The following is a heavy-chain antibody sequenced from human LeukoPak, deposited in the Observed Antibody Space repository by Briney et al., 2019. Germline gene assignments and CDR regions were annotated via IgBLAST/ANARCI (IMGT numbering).Heavy chain of an antibody. CDR3: AKHEDFWSGYPDY. CDR1: GFTFDDYA. J-gene: IGHJ4*02. Sequence: GGSLRLSCAASGFTFDDYAMHWVRQAPGKGLEWVSGISWNSGSIGYADSVKGRFTISRDNAKNSLYLQMNSLRAEDTAVYYCAKHEDFWSGYPDYWGQGTLVTVSS. CDR2: ISWNSGSI. V-gene: IGHV3-9*01. D-gene: IGHD3-3*01.